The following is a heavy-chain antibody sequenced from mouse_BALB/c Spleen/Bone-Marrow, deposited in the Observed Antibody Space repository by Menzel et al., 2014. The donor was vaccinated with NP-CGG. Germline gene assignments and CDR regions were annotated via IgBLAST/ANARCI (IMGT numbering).Heavy chain of an antibody. V-gene: IGHV5-6-3*01. CDR1: GFTFSGYG. J-gene: IGHJ2*01. CDR3: ARGRDWFDY. Sequence: EVKLVESGGGLVQPGGSLKLSCAASGFTFSGYGMSWVRQTPDKGLELVATISGSGSSTYYPDSVKGRFTISRDNARNTLYLQVSSLKSEDTAMYYCARGRDWFDYWGQGTTLTVSS. CDR2: ISGSGSST. D-gene: IGHD3-3*01.